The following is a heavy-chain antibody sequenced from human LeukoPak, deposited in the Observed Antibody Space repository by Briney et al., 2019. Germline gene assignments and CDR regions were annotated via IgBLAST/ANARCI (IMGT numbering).Heavy chain of an antibody. V-gene: IGHV4-34*01. D-gene: IGHD4-17*01. CDR1: GGSFSGYY. CDR2: INHSGST. Sequence: KASETLSLTCAVYGGSFSGYYWSWIRQPPGKGLEWIGEINHSGSTNYNPSLKSRVTISVDTSKNQFSLKLSSVTAADTAVYYCAIGRLTVTKGYYFDYWGQGTLVTVSS. CDR3: AIGRLTVTKGYYFDY. J-gene: IGHJ4*02.